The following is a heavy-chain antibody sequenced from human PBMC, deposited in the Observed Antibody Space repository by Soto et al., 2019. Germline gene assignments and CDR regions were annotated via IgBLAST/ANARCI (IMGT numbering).Heavy chain of an antibody. V-gene: IGHV4-39*01. CDR3: ARHALYAFPFDP. D-gene: IGHD2-2*01. Sequence: SETLSLTCTVSGGSISSSSYYWGWIRQPPGKGLEWIGSIYYSGSTYYNPSLKSRVTISVDTSKNQFSLKLSSVTAADTAVYYCARHALYAFPFDPWGQGTLVTVSS. CDR1: GGSISSSSYY. J-gene: IGHJ5*02. CDR2: IYYSGST.